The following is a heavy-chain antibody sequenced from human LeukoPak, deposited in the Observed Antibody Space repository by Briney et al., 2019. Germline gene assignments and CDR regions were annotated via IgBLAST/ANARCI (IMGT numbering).Heavy chain of an antibody. V-gene: IGHV3-30*18. CDR2: ISYDGGNK. CDR1: GFTFSSYG. J-gene: IGHJ6*02. Sequence: PAGTLRLSCAASGFTFSSYGMHWVRQAPGKGLEWVAVISYDGGNKYYADSVKGRFTISRDNSKNTLYLQMNSLRAEDTAVYYCAKGVGCSSTSCYDYYYYGMDVWGQGTTVTVSS. CDR3: AKGVGCSSTSCYDYYYYGMDV. D-gene: IGHD2-2*01.